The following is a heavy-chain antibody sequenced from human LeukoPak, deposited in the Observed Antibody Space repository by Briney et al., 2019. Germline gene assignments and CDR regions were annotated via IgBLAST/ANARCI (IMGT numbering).Heavy chain of an antibody. CDR3: AREPGSSGWYHAEYLPH. D-gene: IGHD6-19*01. CDR1: GYTFTSYA. J-gene: IGHJ1*01. Sequence: ASVKVSCKASGYTFTSYAMNWVRQAPGQGLEWMGWINTNTGNPTYAQGFTGRFVFSLDTSVSTAYLQISSLKAEDTAVYYCAREPGSSGWYHAEYLPHWGQGTLVTVSS. CDR2: INTNTGNP. V-gene: IGHV7-4-1*02.